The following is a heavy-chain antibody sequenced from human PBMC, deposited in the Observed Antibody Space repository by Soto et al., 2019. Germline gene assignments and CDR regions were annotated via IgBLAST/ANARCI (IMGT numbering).Heavy chain of an antibody. CDR3: ATSETTVTSYDY. CDR2: IYHSGST. CDR1: GGSISSGGYS. Sequence: SETLSLTCAVSGGSISSGGYSWSWIRQPPGKGLEWIGYIYHSGSTYYNPSLKSRVTISVDRSKNQFSLKLSSVTAADTAVYYCATSETTVTSYDYWGQGTLVTVSS. J-gene: IGHJ4*02. D-gene: IGHD4-17*01. V-gene: IGHV4-30-2*01.